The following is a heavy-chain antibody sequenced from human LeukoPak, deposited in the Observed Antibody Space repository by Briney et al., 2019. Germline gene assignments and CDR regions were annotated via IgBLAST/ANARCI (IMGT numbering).Heavy chain of an antibody. Sequence: ASVKVSCKVSGYTLTELSMHWVRQAPGKGLEWMGGFDPEDGETIYAQKFQGRVTMTEDTSTDTAYMELSSLRSEDAAVYYCARSQRVEGAIAVRGFDYWGQGTLVTVSS. V-gene: IGHV1-24*01. CDR2: FDPEDGET. J-gene: IGHJ4*02. CDR1: GYTLTELS. CDR3: ARSQRVEGAIAVRGFDY. D-gene: IGHD3-10*01.